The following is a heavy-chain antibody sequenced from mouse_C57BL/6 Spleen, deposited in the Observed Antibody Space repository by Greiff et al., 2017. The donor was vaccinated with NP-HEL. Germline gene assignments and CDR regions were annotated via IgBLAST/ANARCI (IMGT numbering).Heavy chain of an antibody. Sequence: VKLQESGAELARPGASVKLSCKASGYTFTSYGISWVKQRTGQGLEWIGEIYPRSGNTYYNEKFKGKATLTADKSSSTAYMELRSLTSEDSAVYFCARLPYDYEGAMDYWGQGTSVTVSS. CDR3: ARLPYDYEGAMDY. J-gene: IGHJ4*01. D-gene: IGHD2-4*01. CDR1: GYTFTSYG. CDR2: IYPRSGNT. V-gene: IGHV1-81*01.